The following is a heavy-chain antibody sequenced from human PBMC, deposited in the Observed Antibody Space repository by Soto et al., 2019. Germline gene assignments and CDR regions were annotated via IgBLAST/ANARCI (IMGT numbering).Heavy chain of an antibody. Sequence: PSETLSLTCTVSGGSISSSSYYWGWIRQPPGKGLEWIGSIYYSGSTYYNPSLKSRVTISVDTSKNQFSQKLSSVTAADTAVYYCARGIRYYYDSSGYYLDYWSQGTLVTVSS. CDR1: GGSISSSSYY. CDR3: ARGIRYYYDSSGYYLDY. V-gene: IGHV4-39*01. CDR2: IYYSGST. D-gene: IGHD3-22*01. J-gene: IGHJ4*02.